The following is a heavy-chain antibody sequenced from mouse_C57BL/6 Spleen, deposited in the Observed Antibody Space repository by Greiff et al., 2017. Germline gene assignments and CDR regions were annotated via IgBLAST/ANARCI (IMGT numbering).Heavy chain of an antibody. V-gene: IGHV1-26*01. Sequence: EVQLQQSGPELVKPGASVKISCKASGYTFTDYYMNWVKQSHGKSLEWIGDINPNNGGTSYNQKFKGKATLTVDKSSSTAYMELLSLTSEDSAVYYCARYYYGSSWNAMDYWGQRTSVTVAS. CDR1: GYTFTDYY. CDR2: INPNNGGT. J-gene: IGHJ4*01. CDR3: ARYYYGSSWNAMDY. D-gene: IGHD1-1*01.